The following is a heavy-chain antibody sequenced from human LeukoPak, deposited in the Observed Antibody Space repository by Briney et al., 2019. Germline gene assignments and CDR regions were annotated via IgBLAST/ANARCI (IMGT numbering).Heavy chain of an antibody. J-gene: IGHJ4*02. CDR3: ARVRPNRPSWGLPYFDY. D-gene: IGHD1-26*01. CDR2: INPNSGGT. CDR1: GYTFTGYY. Sequence: ASVKVSCKASGYTFTGYYMHWVRQAPGQGLEWMGWINPNSGGTNYAQKFQGRVTMTRDTSISTAYMELSRLRSDDTAVYYCARVRPNRPSWGLPYFDYWGQGTLVTVSS. V-gene: IGHV1-2*02.